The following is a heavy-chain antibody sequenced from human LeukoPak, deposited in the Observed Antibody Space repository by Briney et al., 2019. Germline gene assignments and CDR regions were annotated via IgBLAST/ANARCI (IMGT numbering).Heavy chain of an antibody. Sequence: GESLKISCKGSGYSFTSYWIAWVRQMPGKGLEWMGIIYPGDSDTRYSPSFEGQVTTSADKSITTAYLQWSSLKASDTAIYYCARKRVETTNDGFDIWGQGTMVTVSS. V-gene: IGHV5-51*01. D-gene: IGHD5-18*01. J-gene: IGHJ3*02. CDR2: IYPGDSDT. CDR3: ARKRVETTNDGFDI. CDR1: GYSFTSYW.